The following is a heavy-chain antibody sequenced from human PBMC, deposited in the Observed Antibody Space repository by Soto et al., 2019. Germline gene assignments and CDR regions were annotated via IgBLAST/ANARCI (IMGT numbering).Heavy chain of an antibody. CDR1: GFTFINYA. V-gene: IGHV3-23*01. CDR2: ISGGGDAT. CDR3: ARKILGSTSRPNYWYFDL. J-gene: IGHJ2*01. Sequence: EVQLLESGGGLVQPGGSLRLSCAGSGFTFINYAMNWVRQAPGKGLEWVSSISGGGDATFFADSVRGRFTISRDNSKNTGTLQMNSLGVDDTAVDYCARKILGSTSRPNYWYFDLWGRGTLVTVSS. D-gene: IGHD2-2*01.